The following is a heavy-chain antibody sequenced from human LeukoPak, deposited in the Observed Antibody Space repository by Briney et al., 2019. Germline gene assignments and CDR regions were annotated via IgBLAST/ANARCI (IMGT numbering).Heavy chain of an antibody. V-gene: IGHV4-59*08. D-gene: IGHD3-16*01. CDR2: IYYSGST. CDR3: ARQGEGVDY. Sequence: SETLPLTCTGSGCSISSYYWSWIRQPPGKGLEWIGYIYYSGSTNYNPSLSSRVSISVDTSKNQFSLKLSSVTAADTAVYYCARQGEGVDYWGQGTLVTVSS. CDR1: GCSISSYY. J-gene: IGHJ4*02.